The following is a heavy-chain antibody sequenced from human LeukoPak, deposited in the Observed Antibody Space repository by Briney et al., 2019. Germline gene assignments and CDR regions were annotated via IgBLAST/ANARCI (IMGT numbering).Heavy chain of an antibody. CDR2: MKGGGET. CDR1: GFSFTNYA. Sequence: PGGSLRLSCAASGFSFTNYAMSWVRQAPARGPEWLSSMKGGGETFYADSVKGRFTISRDNAKNTVYLEMNNVRVEDTAVYFCVRDYYWSVDYWGQGALVTVSS. CDR3: VRDYYWSVDY. V-gene: IGHV3-23*01. D-gene: IGHD3-3*01. J-gene: IGHJ4*02.